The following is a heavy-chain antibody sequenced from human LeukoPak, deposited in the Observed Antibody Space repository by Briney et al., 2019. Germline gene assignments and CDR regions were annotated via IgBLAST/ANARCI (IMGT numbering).Heavy chain of an antibody. Sequence: GGSLRLSCAASGFTFSSYGMGWVRQAAGKGVEWVSSISGGGETTYYADSVKGRFPTSRDNSKNTLYLQINSLRAEDTAVYYCAKDRYYGSGSYCTDYWGQGTLVTVSS. CDR2: ISGGGETT. V-gene: IGHV3-23*01. CDR3: AKDRYYGSGSYCTDY. D-gene: IGHD3-10*01. CDR1: GFTFSSYG. J-gene: IGHJ4*02.